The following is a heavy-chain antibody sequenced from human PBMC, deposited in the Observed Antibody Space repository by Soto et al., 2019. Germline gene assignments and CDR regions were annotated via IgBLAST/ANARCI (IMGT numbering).Heavy chain of an antibody. CDR2: ISSNGVGT. D-gene: IGHD6-6*01. J-gene: IGHJ6*03. CDR1: GFTLSGYA. V-gene: IGHV3-64*01. CDR3: ARRARPDFYYMDV. Sequence: ESGGGLAQPGGSLRLSCAASGFTLSGYAMDWVRQVPGKGLEYVSGISSNGVGTYYANSVQGRFTISRDNSKNTVYLQMGSLRPEDMAVYYCARRARPDFYYMDVWGKGTTVTVS.